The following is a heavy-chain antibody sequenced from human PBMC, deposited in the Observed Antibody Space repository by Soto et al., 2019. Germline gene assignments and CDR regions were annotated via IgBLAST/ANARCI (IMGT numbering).Heavy chain of an antibody. CDR1: GGSISSSSYY. CDR3: ARRGSSSWYGEYNWFDP. V-gene: IGHV4-39*01. CDR2: IYYSGST. D-gene: IGHD6-13*01. Sequence: QLQLQESGPGLVKPSETLSLTCTVSGGSISSSSYYWGWIRQPPGKGLEWMGSIYYSGSTSYNPSLKSRVTISVDTSKNQFSLKLSSVTAADTAVYYCARRGSSSWYGEYNWFDPWGQGTLVTVSS. J-gene: IGHJ5*02.